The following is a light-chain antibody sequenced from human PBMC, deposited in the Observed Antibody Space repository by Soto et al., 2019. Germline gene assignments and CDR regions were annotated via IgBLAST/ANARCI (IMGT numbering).Light chain of an antibody. J-gene: IGKJ1*01. CDR3: QHYNSYSEA. V-gene: IGKV1-16*01. CDR1: QSISRY. CDR2: AAS. Sequence: IQMTQSPSSLSASVGDSVTISCRASQSISRYVNWYQQKPGKAPKLLIYAASSLQSGVPSRFSGSGSGTEFTLTISSLQPDDFATYDCQHYNSYSEAFGQGTKVEIK.